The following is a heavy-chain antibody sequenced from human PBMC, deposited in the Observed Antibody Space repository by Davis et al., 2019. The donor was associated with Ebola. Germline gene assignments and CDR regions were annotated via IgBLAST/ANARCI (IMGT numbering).Heavy chain of an antibody. CDR2: ISTGNGNA. J-gene: IGHJ4*02. CDR3: ARGYSPKCRGGDCVNDF. Sequence: AASVKVSCKASGYTFTSYDINWVRQATGQGLEWMGWISTGNGNARYSQKFQGRVTITRDTSATTAYMELSSLRSEDTAVYYCARGYSPKCRGGDCVNDFWGQGTLVTVST. D-gene: IGHD2-21*02. CDR1: GYTFTSYD. V-gene: IGHV1-3*04.